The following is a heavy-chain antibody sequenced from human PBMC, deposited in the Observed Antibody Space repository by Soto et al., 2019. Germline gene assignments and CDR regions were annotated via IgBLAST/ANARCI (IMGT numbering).Heavy chain of an antibody. J-gene: IGHJ4*02. V-gene: IGHV4-59*01. Sequence: SETLSLTCAVYGGSFSGYYWSWIRQPPGKGLEWIGDIYYSGSTNYNPSLKSRVTISVDTSKNQFSLKLSSVTAADTAVYYCARATGGYDFWSGFDYWGQGTLVTVSS. CDR1: GGSFSGYY. D-gene: IGHD3-3*01. CDR3: ARATGGYDFWSGFDY. CDR2: IYYSGST.